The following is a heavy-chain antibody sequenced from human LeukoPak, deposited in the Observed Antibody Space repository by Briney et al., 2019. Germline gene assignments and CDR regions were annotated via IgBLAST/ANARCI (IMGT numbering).Heavy chain of an antibody. CDR2: ISSSSSYI. CDR3: AREAYYDSSGYYYGRAFDI. CDR1: GFTFSSYS. J-gene: IGHJ3*02. Sequence: GGSLRLSCAASGFTFSSYSMNWVRQAPGKGLEWVSSISSSSSYIYYADSVKGRFTISRDNAKNSLYLQMNSLRAEDTAVYYCAREAYYDSSGYYYGRAFDIWGQGTMVTVSS. V-gene: IGHV3-21*01. D-gene: IGHD3-22*01.